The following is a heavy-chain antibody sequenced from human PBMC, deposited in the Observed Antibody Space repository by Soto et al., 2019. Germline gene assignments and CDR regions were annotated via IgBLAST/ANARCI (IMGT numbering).Heavy chain of an antibody. V-gene: IGHV4-31*03. Sequence: SETLSLTCTVSGGSISSGGYYWSWIRQHPGKGLEWIGYIYYSGSTYYNPSLKSRVTISVDTSKNQFSLKLSSVTAADTAVYYCARVQRDYYDSSGYYYFDYWGQGTLVTVSS. J-gene: IGHJ4*02. CDR3: ARVQRDYYDSSGYYYFDY. CDR2: IYYSGST. CDR1: GGSISSGGYY. D-gene: IGHD3-22*01.